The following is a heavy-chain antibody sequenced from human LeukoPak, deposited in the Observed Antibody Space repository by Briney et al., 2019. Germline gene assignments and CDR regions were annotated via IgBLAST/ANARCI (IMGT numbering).Heavy chain of an antibody. V-gene: IGHV1-3*01. D-gene: IGHD3-10*01. J-gene: IGHJ6*04. CDR2: INAANSNT. CDR1: GYTFTNYA. CDR3: ARAHQPLSFGDLRVYAMDV. Sequence: ASVKVSCKASGYTFTNYAIHWVRQAPGQRLEWMGWINAANSNTKYSEQFQGRVTITRDTSASTAYMEMSSLKSEDTAVYYCARAHQPLSFGDLRVYAMDVWGKGTTVTVSS.